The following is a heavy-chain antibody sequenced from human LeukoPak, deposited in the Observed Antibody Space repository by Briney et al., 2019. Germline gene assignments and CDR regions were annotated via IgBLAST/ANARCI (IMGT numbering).Heavy chain of an antibody. CDR2: IWYDGSNK. Sequence: GGSLRLSCAASGFSFSIYGMHWVRQAPGKGLEWVAVIWYDGSNKNYADSVKGRFTISRDNSKNTLYLQMNSLRAEDTAVYYCARESDLGGAFDIWGQGTMVTVS. CDR3: ARESDLGGAFDI. CDR1: GFSFSIYG. V-gene: IGHV3-33*01. J-gene: IGHJ3*02. D-gene: IGHD3-16*01.